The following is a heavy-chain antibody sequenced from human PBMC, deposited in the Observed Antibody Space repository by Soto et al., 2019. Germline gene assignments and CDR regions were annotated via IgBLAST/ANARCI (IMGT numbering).Heavy chain of an antibody. CDR3: TRQSDIVVVPARKQTIDY. D-gene: IGHD2-2*01. Sequence: GGSLRLSCAASGFTFSGSAMHWVRQASGKGLEWVGRIRSKANSYATAYAASVKGRFTISRDDSKNTAYLQMNSLKTEDTAVYYCTRQSDIVVVPARKQTIDYWGQGTLVTVSS. J-gene: IGHJ4*02. V-gene: IGHV3-73*01. CDR2: IRSKANSYAT. CDR1: GFTFSGSA.